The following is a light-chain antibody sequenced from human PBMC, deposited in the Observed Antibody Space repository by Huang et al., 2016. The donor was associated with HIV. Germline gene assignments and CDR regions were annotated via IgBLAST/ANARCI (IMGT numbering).Light chain of an antibody. CDR3: QQYASSFFT. V-gene: IGKV3-20*01. Sequence: EIVLTQSPVTLSLSPGQKATLSCRASQIVADNYLAWYQQKPRQAPKLLVYGASNRVNDIPGRVSGSGSRTDFTLSISRLEPEDFAVYFCQQYASSFFTFGQGTNLEI. J-gene: IGKJ2*01. CDR2: GAS. CDR1: QIVADNY.